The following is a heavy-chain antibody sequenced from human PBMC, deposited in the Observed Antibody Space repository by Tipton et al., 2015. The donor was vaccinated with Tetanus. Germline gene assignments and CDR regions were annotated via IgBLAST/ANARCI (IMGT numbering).Heavy chain of an antibody. CDR1: GASFSDYY. D-gene: IGHD1-1*01. CDR2: INHRGST. Sequence: TLSLTCAVYGASFSDYYWSWIRQAPGKGLEWIGEINHRGSTNHNPSLKSRVTLSVYTSKNQFSLKLKSVTAADTAMYYCVTVNFPNYSHHGMYVWGQGTPVIVSS. J-gene: IGHJ6*02. V-gene: IGHV4-34*01. CDR3: VTVNFPNYSHHGMYV.